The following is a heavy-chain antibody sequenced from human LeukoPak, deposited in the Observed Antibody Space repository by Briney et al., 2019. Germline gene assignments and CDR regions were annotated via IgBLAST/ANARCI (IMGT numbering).Heavy chain of an antibody. CDR3: ARGLCGGDCYSD. V-gene: IGHV3-21*01. Sequence: PGGSLRLSCAASGFTFSSYAMSWVRQAPGKGLEWVSSISSTSSYIYYADSVKGRFTISRDNAKNSLYLQMNSLRAEDTAAYYCARGLCGGDCYSDWGQGTLVTVSS. J-gene: IGHJ4*02. CDR2: ISSTSSYI. CDR1: GFTFSSYA. D-gene: IGHD2-21*02.